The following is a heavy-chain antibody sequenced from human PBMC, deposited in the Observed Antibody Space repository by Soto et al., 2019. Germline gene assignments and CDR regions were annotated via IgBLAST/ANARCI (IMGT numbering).Heavy chain of an antibody. CDR3: AKGGVGYYDSTGYYLYYYYGMNV. J-gene: IGHJ6*02. CDR2: ISGRGGTT. Sequence: EVQLLESGGGLVQPGGSLRLSCAASGFTFSSYSMIWVRQAPGKGLEWVSAISGRGGTTYYADSVKGRFTISRDNSKNTLYLQMNSLRAEGTAVYYCAKGGVGYYDSTGYYLYYYYGMNVWGQGTTVTVSS. V-gene: IGHV3-23*01. D-gene: IGHD3-22*01. CDR1: GFTFSSYS.